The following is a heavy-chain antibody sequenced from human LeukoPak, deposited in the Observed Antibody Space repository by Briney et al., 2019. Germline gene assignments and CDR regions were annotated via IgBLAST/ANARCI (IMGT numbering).Heavy chain of an antibody. D-gene: IGHD2-15*01. CDR3: ARGVRYCSGGSCYSRYYGMDV. J-gene: IGHJ6*02. Sequence: PSETLSLTCTVSGDSISTYYWSWIRQPPGKGLEWIGYFYYSGSTNYNPSLKSRVTTSVDTSRNQVSLKLSSVTAADTAVYYCARGVRYCSGGSCYSRYYGMDVWGQGTTVTVSS. V-gene: IGHV4-59*01. CDR2: FYYSGST. CDR1: GDSISTYY.